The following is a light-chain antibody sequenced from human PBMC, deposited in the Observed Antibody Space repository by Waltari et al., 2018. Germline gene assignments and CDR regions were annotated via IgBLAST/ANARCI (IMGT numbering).Light chain of an antibody. CDR1: SGHSSYI. Sequence: QPVLTQSSSASASLGSSVKPTCTLSSGHSSYIIAWHQQQPGKAPRYLMKLEGSGSYNKGSGVPDRFSGSSSGADRYLTISNLQSEDEADYYCETWDSNTRVFGTGTKVTVL. J-gene: IGLJ1*01. V-gene: IGLV4-60*03. CDR2: LEGSGSY. CDR3: ETWDSNTRV.